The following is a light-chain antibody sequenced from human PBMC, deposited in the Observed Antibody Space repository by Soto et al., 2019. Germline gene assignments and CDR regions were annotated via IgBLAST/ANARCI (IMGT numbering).Light chain of an antibody. CDR2: YDD. J-gene: IGLJ3*02. CDR3: AAWYDSLNGWV. Sequence: QSVLTQPPSVSEAPRQRVTISCSGSSSNIGNNAVNWYQQLPGKAPKLLIYYDDLLPSGVSDRFSGSKSGTSASLAISGLQSEDEADYYCAAWYDSLNGWVFGGGTKRTVL. CDR1: SSNIGNNA. V-gene: IGLV1-36*01.